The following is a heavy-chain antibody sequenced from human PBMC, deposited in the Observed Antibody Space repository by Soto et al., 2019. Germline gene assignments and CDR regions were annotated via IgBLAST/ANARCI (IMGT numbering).Heavy chain of an antibody. CDR2: ISSNGGST. Sequence: PGGSLRLSCAASGFTFSTYAMHWVRQAPGKGLEYISAISSNGGSTYYADSVKGRFTISRDNSKNTLYLQMSSLRAEDTAVYYCVKPGSYSYYFDYWGQGTLVTVSS. J-gene: IGHJ4*02. CDR1: GFTFSTYA. V-gene: IGHV3-64D*06. CDR3: VKPGSYSYYFDY. D-gene: IGHD1-26*01.